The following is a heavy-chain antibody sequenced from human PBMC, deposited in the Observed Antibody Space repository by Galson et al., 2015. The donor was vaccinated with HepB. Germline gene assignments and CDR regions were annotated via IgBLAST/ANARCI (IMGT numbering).Heavy chain of an antibody. CDR3: ARDKYSGYDGDYYGMDV. Sequence: SAITGSGDSTYYVDSVKGRFTISRDNSKNTVYLQMNSLRAEDTAVYYCARDKYSGYDGDYYGMDVWGQGTTVTVSS. D-gene: IGHD5-12*01. J-gene: IGHJ6*02. CDR2: ITGSGDST. V-gene: IGHV3-23*01.